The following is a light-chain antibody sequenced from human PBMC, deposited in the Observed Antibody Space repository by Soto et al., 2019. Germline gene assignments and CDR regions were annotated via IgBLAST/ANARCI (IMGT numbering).Light chain of an antibody. CDR2: AAS. CDR1: QDIGIW. J-gene: IGKJ4*01. Sequence: DIQMTQSPSSVSASMGDRVTITCRASQDIGIWLSWYQQKPGRAPKLLIDAASSLQSGVPSRFSGSGSGTNFTLTISSLQPEDFASYYCQQANTFPLTFGGGTKVDI. V-gene: IGKV1-12*01. CDR3: QQANTFPLT.